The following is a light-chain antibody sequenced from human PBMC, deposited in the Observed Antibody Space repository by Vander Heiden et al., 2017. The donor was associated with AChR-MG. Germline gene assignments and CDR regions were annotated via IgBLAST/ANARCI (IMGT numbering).Light chain of an antibody. Sequence: DIQITPSPSSLSASVGDRVTITCRASQGISSYLNWYQQKPGKAPKLLIYAASNLESGVPSRFSGSGSGTDFTLTISSLQPEDIATYYCQQSYNTPRTFGQGTKLEIK. J-gene: IGKJ2*02. V-gene: IGKV1-39*01. CDR1: QGISSY. CDR3: QQSYNTPRT. CDR2: AAS.